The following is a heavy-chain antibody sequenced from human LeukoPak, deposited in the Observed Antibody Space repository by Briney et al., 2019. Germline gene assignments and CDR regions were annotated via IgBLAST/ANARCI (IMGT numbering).Heavy chain of an antibody. V-gene: IGHV3-23*01. J-gene: IGHJ2*01. CDR1: GFTFINHA. CDR2: ICGSGRCP. CDR3: ARARYAGSGWYFAL. D-gene: IGHD3-10*01. Sequence: GGSLRLSCAASGFTFINHAMTWVRQAPGKGLAWVSAICGSGRCPWYADSVRGRFIISRDNSKNTVFLEMNSLRPDDTAIFYCARARYAGSGWYFALWGRGTLVTVSS.